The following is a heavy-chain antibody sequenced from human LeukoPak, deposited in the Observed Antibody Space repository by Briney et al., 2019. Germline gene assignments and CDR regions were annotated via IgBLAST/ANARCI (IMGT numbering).Heavy chain of an antibody. V-gene: IGHV4-39*01. D-gene: IGHD6-13*01. CDR1: AASMSDSSYY. J-gene: IGHJ4*02. CDR3: ARQRVAAGYYFES. CDR2: VYYTEST. Sequence: SETLSLTCTVSAASMSDSSYYWGWIRQPPGKGLEWIGSVYYTESTYYKPSLKSRFTISVDTSKSQFSLKLRSVPAPDTAVYYCARQRVAAGYYFESWGEGTLVTVSS.